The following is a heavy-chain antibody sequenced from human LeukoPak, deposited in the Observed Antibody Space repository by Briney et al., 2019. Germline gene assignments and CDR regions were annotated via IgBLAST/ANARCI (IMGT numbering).Heavy chain of an antibody. V-gene: IGHV3-33*01. CDR2: IWYDGSNK. Sequence: GGSLRLSCAASGFTFSSYGMHWVRQAPGKGLEWVAVIWYDGSNKYYADSVKGRFTISRDNSKNTLYLQMNSLRAEDTAIYYCATTIAAAGGFDYWGQGTLVTVSS. J-gene: IGHJ4*02. D-gene: IGHD6-6*01. CDR1: GFTFSSYG. CDR3: ATTIAAAGGFDY.